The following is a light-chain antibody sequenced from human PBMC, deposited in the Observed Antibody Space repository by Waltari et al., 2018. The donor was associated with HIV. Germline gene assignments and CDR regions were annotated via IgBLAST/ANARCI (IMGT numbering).Light chain of an antibody. CDR2: DVT. J-gene: IGLJ2*01. CDR3: CSYSDSGTIL. CDR1: SSDIGSFDY. Sequence: SALTQPASVSGSPGQSITISCLGASSDIGSFDYVSGYHQHPAKAPKLRLYDVTYRPSGVSGRFSGSRSGSMASLTISGLQPEDEADYFCCSYSDSGTILFGGGTRVTVL. V-gene: IGLV2-14*03.